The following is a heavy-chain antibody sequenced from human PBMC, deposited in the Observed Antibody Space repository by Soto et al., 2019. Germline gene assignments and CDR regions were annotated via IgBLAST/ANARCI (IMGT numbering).Heavy chain of an antibody. D-gene: IGHD4-17*01. CDR2: IDPSDSYT. V-gene: IGHV5-10-1*01. Sequence: GESLKISCKGSGYSFTSYWISWVRQMPGKGLEWMGRIDPSDSYTNYSPSFQGHVTISADKSISTAYLQWSSLKASDTAMYYCARHRTTSSVYYYYYGMDVWGQGTTVTVSS. J-gene: IGHJ6*02. CDR1: GYSFTSYW. CDR3: ARHRTTSSVYYYYYGMDV.